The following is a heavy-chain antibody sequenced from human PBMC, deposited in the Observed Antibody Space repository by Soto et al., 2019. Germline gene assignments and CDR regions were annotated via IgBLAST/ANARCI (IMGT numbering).Heavy chain of an antibody. V-gene: IGHV3-30*03. J-gene: IGHJ4*02. CDR2: ISYDGSNK. CDR1: GFTFSSYG. Sequence: QVQLVESGGGVVQPGRSLRLSCAASGFTFSSYGMHWVRQAPGKGLEWVAVISYDGSNKYYADSVKGRFTISRDNSKNTLYLQMNSLRAADTAVYYCATDHRSGGYGYWGQGTLVTVSS. CDR3: ATDHRSGGYGY. D-gene: IGHD1-26*01.